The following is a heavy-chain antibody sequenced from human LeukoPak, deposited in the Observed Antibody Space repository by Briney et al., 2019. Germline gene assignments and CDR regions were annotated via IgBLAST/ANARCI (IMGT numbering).Heavy chain of an antibody. D-gene: IGHD1-1*01. V-gene: IGHV3-23*01. J-gene: IGHJ4*02. Sequence: GGSLRLSCTASGFTFSTYVMSWVRQAPGKGLEWVSSVGGDGHVSYYADSVKGRFTISRDNSKNILFLQMDSLRVEDTAVYYCAKGISADGYNFERGADYWGQGKQVTVSS. CDR3: AKGISADGYNFERGADY. CDR2: VGGDGHVS. CDR1: GFTFSTYV.